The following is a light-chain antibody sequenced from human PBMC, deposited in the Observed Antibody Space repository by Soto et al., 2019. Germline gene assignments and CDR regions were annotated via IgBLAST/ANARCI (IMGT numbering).Light chain of an antibody. CDR1: QSINNY. V-gene: IGKV1-39*01. Sequence: DIQMTQSPSSLSASVGDRVTITCRSSQSINNYLSWYQQRPGKAPKVLIYDASTLQSGVPSRFSGSGSGTDFTLTISSLQPEDFATYYCQQCFSAPPWTFGQGTKVEI. CDR2: DAS. J-gene: IGKJ1*01. CDR3: QQCFSAPPWT.